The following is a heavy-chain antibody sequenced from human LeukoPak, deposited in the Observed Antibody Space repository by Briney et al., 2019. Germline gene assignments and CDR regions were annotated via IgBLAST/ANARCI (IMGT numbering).Heavy chain of an antibody. D-gene: IGHD6-6*01. CDR3: AKDGIAASARYYMDV. J-gene: IGHJ6*03. Sequence: PGRSLRLSCAASGFTFSSYGMHWVRQAAGKGLEGVAVIWYDGSNKYYAYSVKVRFTISRDNSKNTLYLQMNSLRAEDTAVYYCAKDGIAASARYYMDVWGKGTTVTVSS. CDR2: IWYDGSNK. CDR1: GFTFSSYG. V-gene: IGHV3-33*06.